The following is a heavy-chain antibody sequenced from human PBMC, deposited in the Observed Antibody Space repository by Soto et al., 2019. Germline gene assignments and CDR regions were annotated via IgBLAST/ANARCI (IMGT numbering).Heavy chain of an antibody. Sequence: GGSLRLSCAASGFTFSSYGMHWVRQAPGKGLEWVAVISYDGSNKYYADSVKGRFTISRDNSKNTLYLQMNSLRAEDTAVNYCAKDDGITMVRGWYGMDVWGQGTTVTVSS. CDR2: ISYDGSNK. J-gene: IGHJ6*02. CDR1: GFTFSSYG. D-gene: IGHD3-10*01. V-gene: IGHV3-30*18. CDR3: AKDDGITMVRGWYGMDV.